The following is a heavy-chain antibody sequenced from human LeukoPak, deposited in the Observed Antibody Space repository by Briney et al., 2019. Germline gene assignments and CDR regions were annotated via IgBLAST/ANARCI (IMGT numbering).Heavy chain of an antibody. CDR3: AREWGDYSSSWYQGPLYFDY. CDR1: GGSISSGGYY. Sequence: PSQTLSLTCTVSGGSISSGGYYWSWIRQPPGKGLEWIGSIYYSGSTYYNPSLKSRVTISVDTSKNQFSLKLSSVTAADTAVYYCAREWGDYSSSWYQGPLYFDYWGQGTLVTVSS. CDR2: IYYSGST. D-gene: IGHD6-13*01. V-gene: IGHV4-39*07. J-gene: IGHJ4*02.